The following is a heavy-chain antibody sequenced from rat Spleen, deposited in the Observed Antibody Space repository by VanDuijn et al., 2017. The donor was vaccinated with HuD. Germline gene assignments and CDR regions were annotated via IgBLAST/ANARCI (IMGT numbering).Heavy chain of an antibody. CDR1: GFTFSNYD. D-gene: IGHD4-3*01. V-gene: IGHV5-25*01. Sequence: EVQLVESGGGLAQPGRSLKLSCAVSGFTFSNYDMAWVRQAPTKGLEWVASINPGGFNTYYRDSVKGRFTVSRDNSKSTLYRQMNSLRSEDTATYYCARQDTSGYSNWFGYWGQGTLVTVSS. J-gene: IGHJ3*01. CDR3: ARQDTSGYSNWFGY. CDR2: INPGGFNT.